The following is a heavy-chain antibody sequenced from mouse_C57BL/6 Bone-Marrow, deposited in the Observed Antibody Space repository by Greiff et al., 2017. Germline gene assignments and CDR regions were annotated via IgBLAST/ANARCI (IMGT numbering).Heavy chain of an antibody. J-gene: IGHJ3*01. CDR2: IYPRSGNT. CDR1: GYTFTSYG. Sequence: QVHVKQSGAELVRPGASVKLSCKASGYTFTSYGISWVKQRPGQGLEWIGEIYPRSGNTYYNEKFKGKATLTADKSSSTAYMELRSLTSEDSAVYFCAREAYWGQGTLVTVSA. CDR3: AREAY. V-gene: IGHV1-81*01.